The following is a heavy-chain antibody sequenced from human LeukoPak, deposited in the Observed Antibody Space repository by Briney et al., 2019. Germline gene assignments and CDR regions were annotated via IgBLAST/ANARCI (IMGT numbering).Heavy chain of an antibody. CDR2: ISAYNGNP. V-gene: IGHV1-18*04. J-gene: IGHJ3*02. D-gene: IGHD2-15*01. Sequence: ASVKVSCKASGYTFTSYGISCVRQAPGQGLEWMGWISAYNGNPNYAQKLQGRVTMTTDTSTSTAYLELRSLRSDDTAVYYCAGATCCSLYAFDIWGQGTMVTVSS. CDR1: GYTFTSYG. CDR3: AGATCCSLYAFDI.